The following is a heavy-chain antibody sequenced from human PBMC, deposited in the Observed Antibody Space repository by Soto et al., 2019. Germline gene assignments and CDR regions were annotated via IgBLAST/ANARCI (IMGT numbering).Heavy chain of an antibody. CDR2: ISYDGSNK. J-gene: IGHJ4*02. Sequence: QVQLVESGGGVVQPGRSLRLSCAASGFTFSSYGMHWVRQAPGKGLEWVAVISYDGSNKYYADSVKGRFTISRDNSKNTLYLQMNSLRAEDTAVYYCANDNSYSSGWTFDYWGQGTLVTVSS. CDR1: GFTFSSYG. CDR3: ANDNSYSSGWTFDY. D-gene: IGHD6-19*01. V-gene: IGHV3-30*18.